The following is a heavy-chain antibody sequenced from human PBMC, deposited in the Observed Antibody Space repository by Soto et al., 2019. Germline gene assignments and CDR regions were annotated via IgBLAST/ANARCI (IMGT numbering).Heavy chain of an antibody. CDR3: ARETTVTTFDY. J-gene: IGHJ4*02. V-gene: IGHV4-31*03. CDR1: GGSISSGGYY. Sequence: QVQLQESGPGLVKPSQTLSLTCTVSGGSISSGGYYWSWIRQHPGKGLEWIGYIYYRGSTYYNPSLQGRVTISVDTSKNQFSLKLSSVTAADTAVYYCARETTVTTFDYWGQGTLVTVSS. D-gene: IGHD4-17*01. CDR2: IYYRGST.